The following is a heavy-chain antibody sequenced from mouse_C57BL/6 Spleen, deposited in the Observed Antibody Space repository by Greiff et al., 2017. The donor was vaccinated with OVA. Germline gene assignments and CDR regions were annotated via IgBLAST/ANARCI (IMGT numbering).Heavy chain of an antibody. V-gene: IGHV1-82*01. J-gene: IGHJ3*01. Sequence: QVQLQQSGPELVKPGASVKISCKASGYAFSSYWMNWVKQRPGKGLEWIGRIYPGDGDTNYNGKFKGKATLTADKSSSTAYLQLSSLTSEDSAVYFWRSHYYGSQTWFSYWGQGTLVTVAA. D-gene: IGHD1-1*01. CDR3: RSHYYGSQTWFSY. CDR1: GYAFSSYW. CDR2: IYPGDGDT.